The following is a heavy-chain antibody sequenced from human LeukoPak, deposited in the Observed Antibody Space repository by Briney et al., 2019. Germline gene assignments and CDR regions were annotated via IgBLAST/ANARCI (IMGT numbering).Heavy chain of an antibody. CDR3: ATGSGSSSWYGGRWFDP. D-gene: IGHD6-13*01. CDR1: GYSFTSHY. J-gene: IGHJ5*02. CDR2: INPSGSST. V-gene: IGHV1-46*01. Sequence: ASVKVSCKASGYSFTSHYMHWVRQAPGQGLEWLGLINPSGSSTLYAQKFQGRVTMTRDMSTTTDYMELSSLRSEDTAVYYCATGSGSSSWYGGRWFDPWGQGTLVTVSS.